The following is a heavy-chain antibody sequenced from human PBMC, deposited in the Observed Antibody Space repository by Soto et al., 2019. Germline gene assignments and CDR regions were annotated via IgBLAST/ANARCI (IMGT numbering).Heavy chain of an antibody. J-gene: IGHJ6*02. CDR2: ISAKNGNT. CDR1: GYTFTTYD. D-gene: IGHD3-3*01. V-gene: IGHV1-18*04. Sequence: ASVKVSCKASGYTFTTYDISWVRQAPGQGLEWMGWISAKNGNTDYAQKLQGRVTMTIETSTSTVYMVLRSLRSDDTAVYYCARDPLLRVMGPWDVWGQGTTVTVSS. CDR3: ARDPLLRVMGPWDV.